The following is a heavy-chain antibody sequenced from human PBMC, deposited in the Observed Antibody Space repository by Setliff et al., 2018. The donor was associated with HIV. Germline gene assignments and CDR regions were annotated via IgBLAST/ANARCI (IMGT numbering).Heavy chain of an antibody. CDR1: GGTFSSYA. V-gene: IGHV1-69*05. J-gene: IGHJ6*03. Sequence: SVKVSCKASGGTFSSYAISWVRQAPGQGLEWMGGIIPIFGTANYAQKFQGRVTMTRDTSTSTVYMELSSLRSEDTAVYYCARGGPVLLWFGELYNYYYYMDVWGKGTTVTVSS. D-gene: IGHD3-10*01. CDR3: ARGGPVLLWFGELYNYYYYMDV. CDR2: IIPIFGTA.